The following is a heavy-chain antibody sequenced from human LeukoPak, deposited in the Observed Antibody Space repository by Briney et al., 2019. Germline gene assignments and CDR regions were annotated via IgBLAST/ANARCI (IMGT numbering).Heavy chain of an antibody. CDR3: ARGHSGSYQRTDAFDI. J-gene: IGHJ3*02. CDR1: GFTFTSYS. D-gene: IGHD1-26*01. V-gene: IGHV3-21*01. CDR2: ISESGRYI. Sequence: PGGSLRLSCAASGFTFTSYSLNWVRQAPGTGLEWVSSISESGRYIYFRASLKGRFTVSRDNAENSPYLQMSGLRVEDTAVYYCARGHSGSYQRTDAFDIWGRGTLVTVSS.